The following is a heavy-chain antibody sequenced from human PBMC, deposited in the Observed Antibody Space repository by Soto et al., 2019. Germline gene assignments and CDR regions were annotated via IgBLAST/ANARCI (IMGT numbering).Heavy chain of an antibody. V-gene: IGHV1-18*01. CDR1: GYTFTSYG. CDR2: ISAYNGDT. D-gene: IGHD1-26*01. J-gene: IGHJ6*02. Sequence: QVQLVQSGPEVKKPGASVKVSCKASGYTFTSYGFSWVRQAPGQGREWMGWISAYNGDTNYPQKFQARVIMTTDTSTSTAYLDLRSLRSDDTAVYYCARSSGTYPPSRYYVGLDVWGQGTTVTVSS. CDR3: ARSSGTYPPSRYYVGLDV.